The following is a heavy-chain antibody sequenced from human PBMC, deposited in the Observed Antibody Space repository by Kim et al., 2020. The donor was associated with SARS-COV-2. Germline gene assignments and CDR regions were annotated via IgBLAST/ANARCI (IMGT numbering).Heavy chain of an antibody. CDR2: SCS. J-gene: IGHJ6*02. V-gene: IGHV5-10-1*01. Sequence: SCSNYSPSYQGHVTMSADNSISTADMQWRSLKASDTAIYYCARRRVYGMDVWGQGTTVTVSS. CDR3: ARRRVYGMDV.